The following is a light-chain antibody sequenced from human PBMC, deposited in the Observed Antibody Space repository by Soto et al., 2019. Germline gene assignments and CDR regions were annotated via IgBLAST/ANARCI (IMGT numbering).Light chain of an antibody. CDR2: GAS. V-gene: IGKV1-39*01. CDR3: QQSYGTSRT. Sequence: DIQMAQSPSSLSASIGDRVTITCRTSRSISSHLNWYQHKPGRAPKLLIFGASTLQFGVPSRFSGSGSGTDFTLTISGLHPEDFATYYCQQSYGTSRTFGQGTRLEVK. J-gene: IGKJ2*01. CDR1: RSISSH.